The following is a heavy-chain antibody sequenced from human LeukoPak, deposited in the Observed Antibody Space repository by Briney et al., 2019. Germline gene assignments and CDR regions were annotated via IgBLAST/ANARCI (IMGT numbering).Heavy chain of an antibody. CDR1: GGSISSYY. CDR3: ARENILTGYYDY. CDR2: IYYSGST. J-gene: IGHJ4*02. D-gene: IGHD3-9*01. V-gene: IGHV4-59*01. Sequence: PSETLSLTCTVSGGSISSYYWSWIRQPPGKGLEWIGYIYYSGSTNYNPSLKSRVTISVDTSKNQFSLKLSSVTAADTAVYYCARENILTGYYDYWGQGTLVTVSS.